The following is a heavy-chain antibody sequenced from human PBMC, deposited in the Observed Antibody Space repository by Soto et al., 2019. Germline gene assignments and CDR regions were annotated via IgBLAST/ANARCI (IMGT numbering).Heavy chain of an antibody. CDR2: INTDGTIT. Sequence: GGSLRLSCAASGFTFSNYWVHWVRQAPGKGLVWVSRINTDGTITSYADSVKGRFTISRDNAKTTVYLQMNSLRADDTATYYCSLHKFDSSGSFATDFWGQGTLVTVSS. J-gene: IGHJ4*02. CDR3: SLHKFDSSGSFATDF. D-gene: IGHD3-22*01. V-gene: IGHV3-74*01. CDR1: GFTFSNYW.